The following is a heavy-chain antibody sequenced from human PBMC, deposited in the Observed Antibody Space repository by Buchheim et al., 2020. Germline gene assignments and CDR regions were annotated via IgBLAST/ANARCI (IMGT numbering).Heavy chain of an antibody. Sequence: EVQLLESGGGLVQPGGSLRLSCAASGFTFNNYAMNWVRQVPGKGLEWVSGIIGSGSRTYYADSVKRRLTIFRDNSTGTLYLQMNSLRAEDTAVYYCAKGGYCSSSDCYRAYYYYNMDAWGQGTT. CDR2: IIGSGSRT. D-gene: IGHD2-2*01. CDR1: GFTFNNYA. V-gene: IGHV3-23*01. CDR3: AKGGYCSSSDCYRAYYYYNMDA. J-gene: IGHJ6*02.